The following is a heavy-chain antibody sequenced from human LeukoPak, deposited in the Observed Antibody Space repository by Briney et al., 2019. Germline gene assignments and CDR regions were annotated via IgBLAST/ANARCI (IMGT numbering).Heavy chain of an antibody. J-gene: IGHJ4*02. V-gene: IGHV4-59*01. D-gene: IGHD3-22*01. CDR2: IYYSGST. CDR3: ASYSLYDSSGYYSVD. CDR1: GGSISSYY. Sequence: SETLSLTCTVSGGSISSYYWSWIRQPPGKGLEWIGYIYYSGSTNYNPSLESRVTISVDTSKNQFSLKLSSVTAADTAVYYCASYSLYDSSGYYSVDWGQGTLVTVSS.